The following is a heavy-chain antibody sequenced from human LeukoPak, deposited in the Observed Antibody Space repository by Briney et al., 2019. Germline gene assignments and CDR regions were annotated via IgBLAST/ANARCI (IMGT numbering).Heavy chain of an antibody. V-gene: IGHV3-48*01. CDR1: GFTFGSYG. D-gene: IGHD3-3*01. CDR3: ASNFWSGYYGGGSGY. Sequence: PGGSLRLSCAASGFTFGSYGMNWVRQAPGKGLEWVSYISSSSSNKYYADSVKGRFTISRDNSKNTLYLQMNSLRAEDTAVYYCASNFWSGYYGGGSGYWGQETLVTVSS. CDR2: ISSSSSNK. J-gene: IGHJ4*02.